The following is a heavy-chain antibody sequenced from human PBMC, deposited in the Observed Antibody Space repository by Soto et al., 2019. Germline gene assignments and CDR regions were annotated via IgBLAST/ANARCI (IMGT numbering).Heavy chain of an antibody. CDR1: GYSMTSGGYY. V-gene: IGHV4-30-4*08. CDR3: ARIYWLRDSSGYHHPFDY. Sequence: PSETLSLTCTVSGYSMTSGGYYWSWIRHPPAKGLEWIGHFYHSGSTYYNPSLRSRASISNDLSKNQFFLELSSVTGADTAVYFCARIYWLRDSSGYHHPFDYWGQGTLVTVSS. J-gene: IGHJ4*02. CDR2: FYHSGST. D-gene: IGHD3-22*01.